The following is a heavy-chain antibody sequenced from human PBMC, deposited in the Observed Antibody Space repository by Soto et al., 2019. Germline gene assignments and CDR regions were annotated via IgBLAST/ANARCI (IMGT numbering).Heavy chain of an antibody. J-gene: IGHJ6*02. CDR3: NRYYFERGGVVGYGLDV. D-gene: IGHD3-3*01. CDR2: IRSKADGYAI. Sequence: EVPLVESGGGLVQPGGSLRLSCAGSGFMFSDSEIQWGRQASGKGLEWVGRIRSKADGYAIAYSASVKGRFTVSRDDSKNTGYLQMSRRKTGDTGVYYCNRYYFERGGVVGYGLDVWGQGTTVTVSS. CDR1: GFMFSDSE. V-gene: IGHV3-73*01.